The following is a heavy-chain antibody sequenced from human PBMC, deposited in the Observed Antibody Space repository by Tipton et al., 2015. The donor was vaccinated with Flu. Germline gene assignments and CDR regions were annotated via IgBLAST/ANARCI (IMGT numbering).Heavy chain of an antibody. CDR1: GYTFTSYD. CDR2: MNPNSGNT. CDR3: AREGYCGGGRCDSGYYYYGMDV. D-gene: IGHD2-15*01. V-gene: IGHV1-8*01. J-gene: IGHJ6*01. Sequence: QLVQSGAEVKKPGASVKVSCKASGYTFTSYDINWVRQATGQGLEWMGWMNPNSGNTGYAQKFQGRVTMTRNTSISTAYMELSSLRSEGPAVYSCAREGYCGGGRCDSGYYYYGMDVRGQGTAVAVSS.